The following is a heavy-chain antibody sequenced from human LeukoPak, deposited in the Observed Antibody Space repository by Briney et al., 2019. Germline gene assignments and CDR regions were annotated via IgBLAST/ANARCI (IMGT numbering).Heavy chain of an antibody. Sequence: PSETLSLTCSVYGGSFSGYYWSWIRQPPGKGLEWIGEINHSGSTNYNPSLKSRVTISVDTFKNQFSLKLSSVTAADTAVYYCASGYSSSWYRTNWFDPWGQGTLVTVSS. CDR1: GGSFSGYY. D-gene: IGHD6-13*01. CDR3: ASGYSSSWYRTNWFDP. V-gene: IGHV4-34*01. J-gene: IGHJ5*02. CDR2: INHSGST.